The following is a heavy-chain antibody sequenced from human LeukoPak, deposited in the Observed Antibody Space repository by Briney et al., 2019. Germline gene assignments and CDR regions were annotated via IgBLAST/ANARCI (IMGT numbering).Heavy chain of an antibody. CDR1: GFTFSSYS. V-gene: IGHV3-21*04. CDR3: ARQWELGFYFDY. Sequence: GGSLRLSCAASGFTFSSYSMNWVRQAPGKGLEWVSSISSSSLYISYADSVKGRFTISRDNAKSTLYLQMNSLRAEDTAVYYCARQWELGFYFDYWGQGTLVTVSS. CDR2: ISSSSLYI. D-gene: IGHD1-26*01. J-gene: IGHJ4*02.